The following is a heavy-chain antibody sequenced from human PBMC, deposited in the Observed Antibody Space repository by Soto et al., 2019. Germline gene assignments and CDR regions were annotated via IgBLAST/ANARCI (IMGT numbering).Heavy chain of an antibody. CDR1: GFTFTSSA. J-gene: IGHJ6*03. CDR3: AATSLYSSSSFYYYYYMDV. Sequence: ASVKVSCKASGFTFTSSAMQWVRQARGQRLEWIGWIVVGSGNTNYAQKFQERVTITRDMSTSTAYMELSSLRSEDTAVYYCAATSLYSSSSFYYYYYMDVWGKGTTVTVSS. CDR2: IVVGSGNT. V-gene: IGHV1-58*02. D-gene: IGHD6-6*01.